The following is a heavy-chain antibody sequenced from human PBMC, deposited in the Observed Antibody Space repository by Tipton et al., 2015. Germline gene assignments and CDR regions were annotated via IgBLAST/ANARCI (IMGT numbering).Heavy chain of an antibody. J-gene: IGHJ4*02. Sequence: SLRLSCAASGFTFSDSYMSWVRQAPGKGLEWVANIKQDGSEKYYVDSVKGRFTISRDNAKNSLYLQMNSLRAEDTAVYYCARDILNDFCSGWPEEYWGQGTLVTVSS. CDR3: ARDILNDFCSGWPEEY. D-gene: IGHD3-3*01. V-gene: IGHV3-7*03. CDR1: GFTFSDSY. CDR2: IKQDGSEK.